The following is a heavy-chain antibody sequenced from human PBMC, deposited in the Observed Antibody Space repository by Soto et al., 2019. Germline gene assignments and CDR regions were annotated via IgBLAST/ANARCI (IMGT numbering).Heavy chain of an antibody. J-gene: IGHJ4*02. CDR1: GGTFSIYT. CDR2: VLPFLDIT. V-gene: IGHV1-69*02. CDR3: GRDRDNSNWPNFDS. Sequence: QVQLVQSGSEVKKPGSSVRVSCKSSGGTFSIYTISWVRQAPGQGLEWMGRVLPFLDITSYSQRFQGRVTITADRSTTTAYMELSSLRSEDTAVYYCGRDRDNSNWPNFDSWGQRTLVTVSS. D-gene: IGHD6-13*01.